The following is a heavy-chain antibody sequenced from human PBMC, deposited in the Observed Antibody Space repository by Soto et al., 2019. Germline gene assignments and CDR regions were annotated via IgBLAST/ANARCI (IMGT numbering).Heavy chain of an antibody. D-gene: IGHD3-3*01. V-gene: IGHV4-59*01. J-gene: IGHJ6*03. CDR1: GGSISSYY. CDR3: AGMAIFGMQYYYYYMDV. CDR2: IYYSGST. Sequence: SETLSLTCTVSGGSISSYYWSWIRQPPGKGLEWIGYIYYSGSTNYNPSLKSRVTISVDTSKNQFSLKLSSVTAADTAVYYCAGMAIFGMQYYYYYMDVWGKGTTVTVSS.